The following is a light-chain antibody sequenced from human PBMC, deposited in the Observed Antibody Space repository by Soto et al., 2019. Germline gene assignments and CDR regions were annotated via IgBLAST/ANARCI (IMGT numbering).Light chain of an antibody. Sequence: QSVLTQPPSVSGAPGQRVTISCTGSSSNIGAGYYVHWYQQLPGTAPKLLIYGNSNRPSGVSDRFSGSKSGTSASLAITGLQAEDEADYYCQSYNSSRSGSVFGRGTKLTVL. CDR1: SSNIGAGYY. V-gene: IGLV1-40*01. CDR3: QSYNSSRSGSV. CDR2: GNS. J-gene: IGLJ1*01.